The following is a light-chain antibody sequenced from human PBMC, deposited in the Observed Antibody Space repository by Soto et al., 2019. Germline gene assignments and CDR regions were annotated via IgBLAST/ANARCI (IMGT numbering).Light chain of an antibody. CDR1: QSISNS. CDR2: DAS. J-gene: IGKJ1*01. V-gene: IGKV3-11*01. CDR3: QQRTTWPPWT. Sequence: EIVLTQSPATLSLSPGERATLSCRASQSISNSLAWYQQKPGQAPRLLIYDASIRATGIPARFSGSGSVTDFTLTISSLEPEDFAVYYCQQRTTWPPWTFGQGTKVEIK.